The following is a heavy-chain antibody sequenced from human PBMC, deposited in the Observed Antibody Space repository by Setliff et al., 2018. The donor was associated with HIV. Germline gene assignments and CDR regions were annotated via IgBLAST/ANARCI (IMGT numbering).Heavy chain of an antibody. Sequence: GASVKVSCKASGYIFSVYLMHWVRQAPGQGLEWLGWINPNSGGTKSAQKFQGRVTMTRDTSTSTAYMELSRLRYDDTAVYYCARAGSGWGTQYYYMDVWGKGTTVTVSS. CDR2: INPNSGGT. J-gene: IGHJ6*03. CDR1: GYIFSVYL. D-gene: IGHD6-19*01. V-gene: IGHV1-2*02. CDR3: ARAGSGWGTQYYYMDV.